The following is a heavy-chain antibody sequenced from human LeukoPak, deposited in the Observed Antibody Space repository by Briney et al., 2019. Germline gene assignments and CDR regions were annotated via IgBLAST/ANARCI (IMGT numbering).Heavy chain of an antibody. J-gene: IGHJ4*02. Sequence: ASVKVSCKASGYTFTGYYMHWVRQAPGQGLEWTGWINPNSGGTNYAQKFQGRVTMTRDTSISTAYMELSRLRSDDTAVYYCARSTVLGRDFDYWGQGTLVTVSS. CDR1: GYTFTGYY. V-gene: IGHV1-2*02. CDR2: INPNSGGT. D-gene: IGHD2/OR15-2a*01. CDR3: ARSTVLGRDFDY.